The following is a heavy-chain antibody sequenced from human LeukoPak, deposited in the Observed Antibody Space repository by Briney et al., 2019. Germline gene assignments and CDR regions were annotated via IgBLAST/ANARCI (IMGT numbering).Heavy chain of an antibody. CDR3: ARVLRPYYYGSGSLGDWFDP. CDR2: IYTSGTI. V-gene: IGHV4-4*07. CDR1: GGSISSYY. Sequence: KPSETLSLTCTVSGGSISSYYWSWIRQPAGTALEWIGRIYTSGTITYNPSLKSRVTMSVDTSKNQFSLKLSSVTAADTAVYYCARVLRPYYYGSGSLGDWFDPWGQGTLVTVSS. D-gene: IGHD3-10*01. J-gene: IGHJ5*02.